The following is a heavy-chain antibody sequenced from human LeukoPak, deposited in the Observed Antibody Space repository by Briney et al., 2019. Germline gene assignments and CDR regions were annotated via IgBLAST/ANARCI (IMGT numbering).Heavy chain of an antibody. V-gene: IGHV3-23*01. J-gene: IGHJ4*02. D-gene: IGHD1-7*01. CDR1: GFTFTSYS. Sequence: SGGSLRHSCAASGFTFTSYSMSWVRQAPGKGLEWVSGTSDRGDYTYYADSVKGRFTISRDSSKNTLFLQMNSLRAEDTALYFCARKAQYNGHYPLDYWGQGTLVTVSS. CDR3: ARKAQYNGHYPLDY. CDR2: TSDRGDYT.